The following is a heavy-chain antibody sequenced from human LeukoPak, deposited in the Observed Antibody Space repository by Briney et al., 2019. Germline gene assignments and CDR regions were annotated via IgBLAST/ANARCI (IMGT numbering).Heavy chain of an antibody. CDR1: GGSISSSSYY. J-gene: IGHJ4*02. Sequence: SETLSLTCTVSGGSISSSSYYWGWIRQPPGKGLEWIGSIYYSGSTNYNPSLKSRVTISVDTSKNQFSLKLSSVTAADTAVYYCARGPADVAVAPQGDFDYWGQGTLVTVSS. CDR3: ARGPADVAVAPQGDFDY. D-gene: IGHD6-19*01. CDR2: IYYSGST. V-gene: IGHV4-39*07.